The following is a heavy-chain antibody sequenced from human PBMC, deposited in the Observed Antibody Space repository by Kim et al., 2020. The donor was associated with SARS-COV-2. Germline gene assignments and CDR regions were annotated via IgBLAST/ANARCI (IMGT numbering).Heavy chain of an antibody. CDR2: IYYSGST. CDR1: GGSISSSSYY. CDR3: ARLPYDFWSGSITGYFDL. Sequence: SETLSLTCTVSGGSISSSSYYWGWIRQPPGKGLEWIGSIYYSGSTYYNPSLKSRVTISVDTSKNQFSLKLSSVTAADTAVYYCARLPYDFWSGSITGYFDLWGRGTLVTVSS. D-gene: IGHD3-3*01. J-gene: IGHJ2*01. V-gene: IGHV4-39*01.